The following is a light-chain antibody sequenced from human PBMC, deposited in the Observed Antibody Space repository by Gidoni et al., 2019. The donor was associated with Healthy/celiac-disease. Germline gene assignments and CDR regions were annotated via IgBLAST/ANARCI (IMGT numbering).Light chain of an antibody. CDR1: QSVSSY. Sequence: EIVLTQSPATLSLSPGKRATLSCRASQSVSSYLAWYQQKPGQAPRLLIYAASNMATGIPARFSGSGSGTDFTLTISSLEPEDFAVYYCQQRSNWPPAFGGGTKVEIK. V-gene: IGKV3-11*01. CDR3: QQRSNWPPA. J-gene: IGKJ4*01. CDR2: AAS.